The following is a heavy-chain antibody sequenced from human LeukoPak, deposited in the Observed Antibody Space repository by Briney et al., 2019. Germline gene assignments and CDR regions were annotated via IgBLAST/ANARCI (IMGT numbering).Heavy chain of an antibody. CDR1: GFSFSTYT. V-gene: IGHV3-21*05. CDR3: ARDGNFYFDL. J-gene: IGHJ2*01. CDR2: IRSSNSYT. Sequence: GGSLRLSCAASGFSFSTYTMHWIRQAPGKGLEWLSYIRSSNSYTNYADSVKGRFTISRDNAKNSLYLQMNSLRAEDTAVYYCARDGNFYFDLWGRGTLVTVSS. D-gene: IGHD1-7*01.